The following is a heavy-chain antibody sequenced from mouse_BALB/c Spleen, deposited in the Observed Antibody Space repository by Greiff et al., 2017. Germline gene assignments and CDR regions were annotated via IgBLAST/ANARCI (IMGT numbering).Heavy chain of an antibody. V-gene: IGHV14-3*02. CDR2: IDPANGNT. D-gene: IGHD1-1*01. Sequence: VQLQQPGAELVKPGASVKLSCKASGYTFTSYWMHWVKQRPGQGLEWIGRIDPANGNTKYDPKFQGKATITADTSSNTAYLQLSSLTSEDTAVYYCARYGSSYWYFDVWGAGTTVTVSS. CDR3: ARYGSSYWYFDV. CDR1: GYTFTSYW. J-gene: IGHJ1*01.